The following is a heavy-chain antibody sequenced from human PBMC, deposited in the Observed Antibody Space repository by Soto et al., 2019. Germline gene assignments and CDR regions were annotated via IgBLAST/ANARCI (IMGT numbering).Heavy chain of an antibody. D-gene: IGHD6-6*01. Sequence: PSETLSLTCAVSGGSISSSNWWSWVRQPPGKGLEWIGEIYHSGSTNYNPSLKSRVTISVDKSKNQFSLKLSSVTAADTAVYYCARDLHSSSSAYYYGMDVWGQGTTVTVSS. CDR1: GGSISSSNW. CDR3: ARDLHSSSSAYYYGMDV. CDR2: IYHSGST. J-gene: IGHJ6*02. V-gene: IGHV4-4*02.